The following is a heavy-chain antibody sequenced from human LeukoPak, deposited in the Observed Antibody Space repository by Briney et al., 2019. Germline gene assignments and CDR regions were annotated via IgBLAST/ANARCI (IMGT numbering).Heavy chain of an antibody. CDR3: ARKYYYDSSGPVTDY. CDR2: INPNSGGT. CDR1: GYTFTGYY. Sequence: ASVKVSCKASGYTFTGYYMHWVRQAPGQGLEWMGWINPNSGGTNYAQKFQGRVTMTRDTSISTAYMELSRLRSDDTAVDYCARKYYYDSSGPVTDYWGQGTLVTVSS. V-gene: IGHV1-2*02. J-gene: IGHJ4*02. D-gene: IGHD3-22*01.